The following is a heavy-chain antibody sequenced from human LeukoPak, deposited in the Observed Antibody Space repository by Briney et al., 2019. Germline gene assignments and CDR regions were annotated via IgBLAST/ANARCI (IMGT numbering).Heavy chain of an antibody. Sequence: SETLSLTCTVSGCSISSTGYYWGWIRQPPGEGPEWIGSIYYTGSTYYNPSLKSRVTMSVDTSKNQFSLKLTSVTAADTAVYYCARHSRNTFGTIVVPNYFDYWGQGTLVTVSS. CDR1: GCSISSTGYY. CDR3: ARHSRNTFGTIVVPNYFDY. V-gene: IGHV4-39*01. D-gene: IGHD3-16*01. J-gene: IGHJ4*02. CDR2: IYYTGST.